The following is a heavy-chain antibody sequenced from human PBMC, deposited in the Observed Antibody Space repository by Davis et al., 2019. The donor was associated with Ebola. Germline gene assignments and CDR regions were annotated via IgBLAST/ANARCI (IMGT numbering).Heavy chain of an antibody. V-gene: IGHV3-53*05. CDR3: AKSNGAYYYYGMDV. CDR1: GFTVSNNY. CDR2: FYIAGDT. J-gene: IGHJ6*02. Sequence: GESLKISCAASGFTVSNNYMSWVRQAPGKGLEWVSVFYIAGDTYYADSVKGRFTISRDNSKNTLYLQMNSLRAEDTAVYYCAKSNGAYYYYGMDVWGQGTTVTVSS. D-gene: IGHD3-10*01.